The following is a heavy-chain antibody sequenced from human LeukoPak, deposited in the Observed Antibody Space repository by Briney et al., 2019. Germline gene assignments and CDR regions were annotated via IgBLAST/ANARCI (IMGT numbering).Heavy chain of an antibody. CDR3: ARGPRITMVRGVIPEPFDY. CDR1: GGSISSGGYS. D-gene: IGHD3-10*01. CDR2: IYYSGSI. V-gene: IGHV4-61*08. J-gene: IGHJ4*02. Sequence: SQTLSLTCAVSGGSISSGGYSWSWIRQPPGKGLEWIGYIYYSGSINYNPSLKSRVTISVDTSKNQFSLKLSSVTAADTAVYYCARGPRITMVRGVIPEPFDYWGQGTLVTVSS.